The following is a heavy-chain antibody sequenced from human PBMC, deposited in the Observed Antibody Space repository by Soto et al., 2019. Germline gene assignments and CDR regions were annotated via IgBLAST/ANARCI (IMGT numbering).Heavy chain of an antibody. CDR1: GYIFVNYG. CDR3: AMVDNYVTPTPQDV. V-gene: IGHV1-18*01. CDR2: ISPYTGDT. Sequence: QVQLVQSGDEMKKPGASVRVSCKASGYIFVNYGIAWVRQAPGQGLEWMGWISPYTGDTHSASKVQGRLTMTTDTSTSTDYMDLGRLTSDDTAVYYCAMVDNYVTPTPQDVWGQGTTVTVSS. D-gene: IGHD3-16*01. J-gene: IGHJ6*02.